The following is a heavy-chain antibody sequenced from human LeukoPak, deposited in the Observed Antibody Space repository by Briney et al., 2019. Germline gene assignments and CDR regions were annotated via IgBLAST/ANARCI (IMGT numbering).Heavy chain of an antibody. CDR2: INDNGGRT. Sequence: GGSLRLSCSASGFTFSRYAMHWVRQAPGKGLEYVSGINDNGGRTHYGDSVKGRFSISRDNSKNTLHLQMSTLRAEDTALYYCVKDVGGSDAFDYWGQGVLVTVSS. V-gene: IGHV3-64D*09. J-gene: IGHJ4*02. CDR3: VKDVGGSDAFDY. D-gene: IGHD1-26*01. CDR1: GFTFSRYA.